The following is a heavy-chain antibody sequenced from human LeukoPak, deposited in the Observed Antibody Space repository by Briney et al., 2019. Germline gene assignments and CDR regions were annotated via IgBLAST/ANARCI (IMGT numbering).Heavy chain of an antibody. CDR1: GFTFSSYD. CDR3: ARDLTVRDTYFDY. V-gene: IGHV3-30*04. CDR2: ISYDGSNK. D-gene: IGHD3-10*01. Sequence: GGSLRLSCAASGFTFSSYDMHWVRQAPGKGLEWVAVISYDGSNKYYADSVKGRFTISRDNSKNTLYLQMNSLRAEDTAVYYCARDLTVRDTYFDYWGQGTLVTVSS. J-gene: IGHJ4*02.